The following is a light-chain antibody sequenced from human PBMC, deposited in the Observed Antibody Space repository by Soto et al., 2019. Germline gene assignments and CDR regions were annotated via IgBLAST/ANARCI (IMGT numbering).Light chain of an antibody. CDR2: EVS. CDR1: SSGVGGYNY. CDR3: SSYTTSTTLV. Sequence: QSVLTQPASVSGSPGQSMTISCTGTSSGVGGYNYVSWYQQHPGRAPKLMIYEVSNRPSGVSNRFSGSKSGNTASLTISGLQIEDEADYYCSSYTTSTTLVFGTGTKVTVL. V-gene: IGLV2-14*01. J-gene: IGLJ1*01.